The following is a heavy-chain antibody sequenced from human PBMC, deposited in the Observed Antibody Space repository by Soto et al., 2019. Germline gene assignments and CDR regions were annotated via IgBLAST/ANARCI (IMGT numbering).Heavy chain of an antibody. Sequence: QVQLVQSGAEVKKPGASVKVSCKASGYTFSSYGISWVRQAPGQGLEWMGWISAYNDNTKYAHTLPGRVTMTADTPTSTAFMELRSLRSGETAVYYCARESPPADCWGQGTLVTVSS. CDR2: ISAYNDNT. CDR3: ARESPPADC. V-gene: IGHV1-18*01. J-gene: IGHJ4*02. CDR1: GYTFSSYG.